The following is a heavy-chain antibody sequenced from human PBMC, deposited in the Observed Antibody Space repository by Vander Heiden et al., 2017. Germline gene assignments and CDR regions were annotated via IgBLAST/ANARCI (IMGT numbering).Heavy chain of an antibody. D-gene: IGHD3-16*01. CDR1: GFTFSSYA. CDR3: AKDRVVWGSLFDY. Sequence: EVQLLESGGGLVQPGGSLSLSCAASGFTFSSYAMSWVRQAPGKGLEWVSAISGSGGSTYYADSVKGRFTISRDNSKNTLYLQMNSLRAEDTAVYYCAKDRVVWGSLFDYWGQGTLVTVSS. J-gene: IGHJ4*02. CDR2: ISGSGGST. V-gene: IGHV3-23*01.